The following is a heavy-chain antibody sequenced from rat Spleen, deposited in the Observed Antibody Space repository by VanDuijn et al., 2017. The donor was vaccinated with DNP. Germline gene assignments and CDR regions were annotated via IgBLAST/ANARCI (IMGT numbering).Heavy chain of an antibody. J-gene: IGHJ2*01. D-gene: IGHD4-1*01. Sequence: EVRLVESGGGLVQPGRSLTLSCAASGFNFNDHWMGWVRQAPGKGLEWIGDINKDSSTINYTPSLRDKFTISRDNAQNTLYLQMSKLGSEDTAIYYCAREGLRASDYWGHGVMVTVSS. CDR2: INKDSSTI. V-gene: IGHV4-2*01. CDR3: AREGLRASDY. CDR1: GFNFNDHW.